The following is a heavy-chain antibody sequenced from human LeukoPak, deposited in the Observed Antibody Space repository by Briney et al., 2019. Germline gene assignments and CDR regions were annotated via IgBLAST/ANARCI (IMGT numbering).Heavy chain of an antibody. Sequence: GGSLRLSCAASGFTFSSSAMSWVRQAPGKGLEWVSSISGSGSGGSTYYAGSVKGRFTISRDNSKNTLYLHMNSLRAEDTAVYYCAKSGYNRFDYWGQGTLVTVSS. D-gene: IGHD5-24*01. CDR1: GFTFSSSA. V-gene: IGHV3-23*01. J-gene: IGHJ4*02. CDR2: ISGSGSGGST. CDR3: AKSGYNRFDY.